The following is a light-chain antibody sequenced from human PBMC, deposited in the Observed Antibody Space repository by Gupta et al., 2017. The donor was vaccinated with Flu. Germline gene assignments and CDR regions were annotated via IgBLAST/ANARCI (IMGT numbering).Light chain of an antibody. CDR3: QQRSNRPTYT. V-gene: IGKV3-11*01. CDR1: QSVSDY. Sequence: EIVLTQSPATLSLSPGDRADLSCRASQSVSDYIVWYQQKPGQPPRLLLFSPSTRAAGIPPRFSVSGSGTETTFTISIRELENVAFEYCQQRSNRPTYTFGQGTRLEI. J-gene: IGKJ2*01. CDR2: SPS.